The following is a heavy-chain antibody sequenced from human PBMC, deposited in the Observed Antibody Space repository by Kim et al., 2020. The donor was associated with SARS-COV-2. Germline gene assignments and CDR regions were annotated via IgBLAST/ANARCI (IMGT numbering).Heavy chain of an antibody. Sequence: SETLSLTCAVYGGSFSGYYWSWIRQPPGKGLEWIGEINHSGSTNYNPSLKSRVTISVDTSKNQFPLKLSSVTAADTAVYYCARGTYYYDSRGMLRGWFQHWGQGTLVTVSS. V-gene: IGHV4-34*01. CDR3: ARGTYYYDSRGMLRGWFQH. CDR2: INHSGST. J-gene: IGHJ1*01. CDR1: GGSFSGYY. D-gene: IGHD3-22*01.